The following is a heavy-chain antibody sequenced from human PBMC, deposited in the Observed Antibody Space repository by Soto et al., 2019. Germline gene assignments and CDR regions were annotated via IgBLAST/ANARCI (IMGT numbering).Heavy chain of an antibody. V-gene: IGHV1-8*01. CDR2: MNPNSGNT. J-gene: IGHJ5*02. CDR3: ARVGYDSSGYYRRGLRFDP. D-gene: IGHD3-22*01. Sequence: ASVKVSCKASGYTFTSYDINWVRQATGQGLEWMGWMNPNSGNTGYAQKFQGRVTMTRNTSISTAYMELSSLRSEDTAVYYCARVGYDSSGYYRRGLRFDPWGQGTLVTVSS. CDR1: GYTFTSYD.